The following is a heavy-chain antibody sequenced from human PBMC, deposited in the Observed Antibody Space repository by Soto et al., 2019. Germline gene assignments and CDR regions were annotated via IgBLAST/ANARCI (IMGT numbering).Heavy chain of an antibody. CDR2: MSYSGST. J-gene: IGHJ4*02. Sequence: PSETLSLTCTVSGDSNSSYYWGWIRQPPGKGLEWIGYMSYSGSTNYNPSLKSRVTIFAHTSKNQFSLKLTSVTAADTAVYYCARKTGYGDYYFAYWGKGTLVTVSS. CDR1: GDSNSSYY. CDR3: ARKTGYGDYYFAY. V-gene: IGHV4-59*01. D-gene: IGHD4-17*01.